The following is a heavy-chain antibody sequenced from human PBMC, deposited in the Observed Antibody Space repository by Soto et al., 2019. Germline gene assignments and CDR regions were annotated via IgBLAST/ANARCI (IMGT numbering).Heavy chain of an antibody. V-gene: IGHV4-59*01. CDR1: GGSFSGYY. CDR3: ASVTFGGIVLAH. Sequence: PSETLSLTCAVYGGSFSGYYWSWIRQPPGKGLEWIGYIYFNGNTKYNPSLEGRLTISIDTSKKEFSLKLTSVTAADAAVYYCASVTFGGIVLAHWGQGTLVTVS. J-gene: IGHJ4*02. CDR2: IYFNGNT. D-gene: IGHD3-16*01.